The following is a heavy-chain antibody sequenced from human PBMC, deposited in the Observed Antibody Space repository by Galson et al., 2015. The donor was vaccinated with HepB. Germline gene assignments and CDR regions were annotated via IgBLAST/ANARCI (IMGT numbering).Heavy chain of an antibody. Sequence: CAISGDSVSSNSAAWNWIRQSPSRGLEWLGRTYYRSKWYNDYAVSVKSRITINPDTSKNQFSLQLNSVTPEDTAVYYCARESSSSWYGVWFDPWGQGTLVTVSS. CDR3: ARESSSSWYGVWFDP. V-gene: IGHV6-1*01. D-gene: IGHD6-13*01. CDR2: TYYRSKWYN. CDR1: GDSVSSNSAA. J-gene: IGHJ5*02.